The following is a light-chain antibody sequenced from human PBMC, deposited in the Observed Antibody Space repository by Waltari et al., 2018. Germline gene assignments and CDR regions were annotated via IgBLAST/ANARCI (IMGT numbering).Light chain of an antibody. CDR2: GTS. CDR1: TSAVTSSNY. Sequence: QTVVTPVPSLTVSTGGTVTVTCAFTTSAVTSSNYPACFQQKPGQVPKSLIVGTSNRYSVTPPRFSCTLLGCEAALTLSDAQPDDEADYYCRLYWDGALPWLFGGGTRVTVL. CDR3: RLYWDGALPWL. V-gene: IGLV7-43*01. J-gene: IGLJ3*02.